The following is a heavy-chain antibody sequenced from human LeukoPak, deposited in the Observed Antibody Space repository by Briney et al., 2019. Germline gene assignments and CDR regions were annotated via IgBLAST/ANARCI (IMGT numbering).Heavy chain of an antibody. V-gene: IGHV1-69*13. Sequence: SVKVSCKASGGTFSSYAISWVRQAPGQGLERMGGIIPIFGTANYAQKFQGRVTITADESTSTAYMELSSLRSEDTAVYYCARGSREWLYVSFDYWGQGTLVTVSS. CDR2: IIPIFGTA. D-gene: IGHD3-3*01. J-gene: IGHJ4*02. CDR3: ARGSREWLYVSFDY. CDR1: GGTFSSYA.